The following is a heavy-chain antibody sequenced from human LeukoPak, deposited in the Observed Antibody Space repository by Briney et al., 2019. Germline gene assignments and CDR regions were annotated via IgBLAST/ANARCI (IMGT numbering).Heavy chain of an antibody. D-gene: IGHD3-10*01. CDR3: ARDRVPMVRGGYYYMDV. CDR1: GYTFTGYY. CDR2: INPNSGGT. Sequence: ASVKVSCKASGYTFTGYYMHWVRQAPGQGLEWMGWINPNSGGTNYAQKFQGRVTMTRDTSISTAYMELSRLRSDDTAVYYCARDRVPMVRGGYYYMDVWGKGTTVTISS. J-gene: IGHJ6*03. V-gene: IGHV1-2*02.